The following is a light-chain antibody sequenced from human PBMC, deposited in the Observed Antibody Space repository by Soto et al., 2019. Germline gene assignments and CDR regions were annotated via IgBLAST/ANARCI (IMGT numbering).Light chain of an antibody. J-gene: IGLJ2*01. CDR3: AAWDDSLSGVV. V-gene: IGLV1-47*01. CDR1: SSNIGSNY. CDR2: RNN. Sequence: QSVLTQPPSASGTPGQRVTISCSGSSSNIGSNYVFWYQHLPGTAPKLLIYRNNQLPSGVPDRFSGHKSGTSASLAISGLPSGDETDYYCAAWDDSLSGVVFGGGPTLTVL.